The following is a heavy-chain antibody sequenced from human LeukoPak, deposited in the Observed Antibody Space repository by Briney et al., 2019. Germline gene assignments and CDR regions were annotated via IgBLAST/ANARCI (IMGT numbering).Heavy chain of an antibody. CDR2: ISHSGST. CDR3: ARQRRGYSYGYRYFDY. V-gene: IGHV4-34*01. D-gene: IGHD5-18*01. Sequence: GSLRLSCAVSGFTFSSYWMSWVRQPPGKGLEWIGDISHSGSTDHNPSLKSRVTLSLDTSKNQFSLNLTSVTAADTAVYYCARQRRGYSYGYRYFDYWGQGTLVTVSS. J-gene: IGHJ4*02. CDR1: GFTFSSYW.